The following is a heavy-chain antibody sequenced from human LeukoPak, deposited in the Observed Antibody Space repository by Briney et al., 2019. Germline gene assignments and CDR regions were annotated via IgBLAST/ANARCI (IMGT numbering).Heavy chain of an antibody. CDR3: ARNRAESYPYYYYYMDV. Sequence: PSETLSLTCAVYGGSFSGYSWNWVRQPPGQGLEWIGEINHSGSTNYNPSLKSRVTISVDKSKNQFSLKLSSVTAADTAVYYCARNRAESYPYYYYYMDVWGKGTTVTVSS. CDR1: GGSFSGYS. V-gene: IGHV4-34*01. D-gene: IGHD1-26*01. CDR2: INHSGST. J-gene: IGHJ6*03.